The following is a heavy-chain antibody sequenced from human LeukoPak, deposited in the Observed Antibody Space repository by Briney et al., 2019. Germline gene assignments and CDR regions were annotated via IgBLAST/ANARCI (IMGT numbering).Heavy chain of an antibody. Sequence: GSLRLSCAASGFTFSSYSMNWVRQAPGKGLEWIGEIYHSGSTNYNPSLKSRVTISVDTSKNQFSLKLSSVTAADTAVYYCARERYSSASHRIYYYYYYYMDVWGKGTTVTISS. CDR1: GFTFSSYSM. CDR2: IYHSGST. V-gene: IGHV4-4*02. D-gene: IGHD6-19*01. J-gene: IGHJ6*03. CDR3: ARERYSSASHRIYYYYYYYMDV.